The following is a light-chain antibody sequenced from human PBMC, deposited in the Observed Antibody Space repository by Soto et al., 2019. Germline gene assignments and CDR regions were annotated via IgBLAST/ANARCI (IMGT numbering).Light chain of an antibody. J-gene: IGKJ2*01. Sequence: DIQMTQSPSTLSASVGDRVTITCRASQSVSGWLAWYQQKPGEAPKLLISKASSLENGIPARFRGSESGTVSTLTISILRPGDSGTYYCQQYHSLSSFGQGTKLEI. CDR1: QSVSGW. CDR2: KAS. V-gene: IGKV1-5*03. CDR3: QQYHSLSS.